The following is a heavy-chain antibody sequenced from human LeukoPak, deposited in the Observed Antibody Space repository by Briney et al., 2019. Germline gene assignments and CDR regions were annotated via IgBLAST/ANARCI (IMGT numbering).Heavy chain of an antibody. CDR2: INWNGGST. Sequence: GGSLRLSCAASGFTFSSYNMSWVRQAPGKGLEWVSGINWNGGSTGYADSVKGRFTISRDNAKNSLYLQMNSLRAEDTALYYCARSPIVVVPTDTYYYYMDVWGKGTTVTVSS. D-gene: IGHD2-2*01. V-gene: IGHV3-20*04. J-gene: IGHJ6*03. CDR3: ARSPIVVVPTDTYYYYMDV. CDR1: GFTFSSYN.